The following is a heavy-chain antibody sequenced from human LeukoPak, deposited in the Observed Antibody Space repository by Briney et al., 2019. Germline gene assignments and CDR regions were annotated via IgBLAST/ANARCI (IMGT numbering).Heavy chain of an antibody. CDR2: ISSGSRTI. CDR1: GFTFSSAW. V-gene: IGHV3-48*01. Sequence: PGGSLRLSCAASGFTFSSAWMSWVRQAPGKGLEWVSYISSGSRTIYYADSVKGRFTISRDNAKNSLYLQMNSLRADDTAVYYCARDRSNSWSKDYWGQGTLVTVSS. J-gene: IGHJ4*02. D-gene: IGHD6-13*01. CDR3: ARDRSNSWSKDY.